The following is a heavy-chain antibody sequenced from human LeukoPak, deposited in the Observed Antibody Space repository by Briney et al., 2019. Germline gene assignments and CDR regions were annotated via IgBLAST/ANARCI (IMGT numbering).Heavy chain of an antibody. Sequence: PGGSLRLSCAASGLTVSSNYMSWVPHAPGGGLEWVSVIYSVGSTYNADSPKGRFTISRDNSKNTLYLQMNSLRAEDTAVYYCAREGGFELGYCSTTSCYRCMGVWGKGTTVTVSS. V-gene: IGHV3-66*02. J-gene: IGHJ6*03. CDR2: IYSVGST. CDR3: AREGGFELGYCSTTSCYRCMGV. CDR1: GLTVSSNY. D-gene: IGHD2-2*01.